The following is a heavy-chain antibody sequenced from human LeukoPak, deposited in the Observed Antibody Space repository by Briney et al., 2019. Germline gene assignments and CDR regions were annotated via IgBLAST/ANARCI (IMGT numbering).Heavy chain of an antibody. CDR1: GFTFTSSA. CDR2: IVVGSGHT. D-gene: IGHD5-18*01. V-gene: IGHV1-58*01. CDR3: AAAHSYELPDY. J-gene: IGHJ4*02. Sequence: GASVKVSCKASGFTFTSSAVQWVRQARGQRLEWIGWIVVGSGHTNYAQKFQERVTITRDMSTSTAYMELSSLRSEDTAVYYCAAAHSYELPDYSGQGTLVTASS.